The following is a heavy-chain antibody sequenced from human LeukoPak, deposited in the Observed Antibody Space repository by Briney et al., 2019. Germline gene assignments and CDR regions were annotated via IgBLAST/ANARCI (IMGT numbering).Heavy chain of an antibody. J-gene: IGHJ4*02. Sequence: GGSLRLSCAASGFTFSDYYMSWIRQAPGKGLEWVSYISSSGSTIYYADSVKGRFTISRDNAKNSLYLQMNSLRAEDTAVYYCAGGWDNIAAAAHDYWGQGTLVTVSS. CDR2: ISSSGSTI. CDR3: AGGWDNIAAAAHDY. CDR1: GFTFSDYY. D-gene: IGHD6-13*01. V-gene: IGHV3-11*04.